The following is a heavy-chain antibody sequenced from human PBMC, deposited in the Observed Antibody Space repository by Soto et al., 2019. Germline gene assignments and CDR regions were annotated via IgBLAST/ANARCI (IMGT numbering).Heavy chain of an antibody. CDR2: IIPIFGTA. CDR1: GGTFSSYA. J-gene: IGHJ6*02. CDR3: ALCSGGSCYRDGYYYYGMDV. D-gene: IGHD2-15*01. Sequence: GASVKVSCKASGGTFSSYAISWVRQAPGLGLEWMGGIIPIFGTANYAQKFQGRVTITADESTSTAYMELSSLRSEDTAVYYCALCSGGSCYRDGYYYYGMDVWRQGTTVTVSS. V-gene: IGHV1-69*13.